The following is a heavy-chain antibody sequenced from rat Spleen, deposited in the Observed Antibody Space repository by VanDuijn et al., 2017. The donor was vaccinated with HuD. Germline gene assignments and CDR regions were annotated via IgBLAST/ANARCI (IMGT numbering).Heavy chain of an antibody. CDR3: TTFFTTVVDY. J-gene: IGHJ2*01. V-gene: IGHV5-27*01. CDR1: GFTFSDYY. CDR2: ISTGGGST. D-gene: IGHD1-1*01. Sequence: EVQLVESDGGLVQPGRSLKLSCAASGFTFSDYYMAWVRQAPTKGLEWVAYISTGGGSTYYRDSVKGRFTIYRDNAKSTLYLQLDSLRSEDTATYYCTTFFTTVVDYWGQGVMVTVSS.